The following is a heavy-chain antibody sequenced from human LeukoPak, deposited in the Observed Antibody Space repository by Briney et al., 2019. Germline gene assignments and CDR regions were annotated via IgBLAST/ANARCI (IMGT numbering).Heavy chain of an antibody. D-gene: IGHD3-22*01. CDR2: ISSSSSTI. J-gene: IGHJ4*02. V-gene: IGHV3-48*01. CDR3: ARDPVYYDSSGFDY. CDR1: GFTFSSYS. Sequence: GGSLRLSCAASGFTFSSYSMNWVRQAPGKGLEWASYISSSSSTIYYADSVKGRFTISRDNAKNSLYLQMNSLRAEDTAVYYCARDPVYYDSSGFDYWGQGTLVTVSS.